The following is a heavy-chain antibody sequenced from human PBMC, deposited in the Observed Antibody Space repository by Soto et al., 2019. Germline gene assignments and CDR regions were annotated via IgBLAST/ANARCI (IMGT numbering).Heavy chain of an antibody. Sequence: GGSLRLSCAACGFTFSSFWMSWVREAPGRGLEWVANIKPDGSEKYYVDSVKGRFTISRDHAKNSLYLQMNSLRAEDTAVYYCARAEYDFWSGYQRYFDYWGQGTLVTVSS. D-gene: IGHD3-3*01. CDR3: ARAEYDFWSGYQRYFDY. CDR2: IKPDGSEK. V-gene: IGHV3-7*01. J-gene: IGHJ4*02. CDR1: GFTFSSFW.